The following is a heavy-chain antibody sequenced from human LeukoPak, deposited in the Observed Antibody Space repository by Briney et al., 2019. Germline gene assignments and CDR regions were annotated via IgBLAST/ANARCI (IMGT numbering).Heavy chain of an antibody. CDR2: FDPEDGET. CDR1: GYTLTELS. D-gene: IGHD4-4*01. Sequence: ASVKVSCKVSGYTLTELSMHWVRQAPGKGLEWMGGFDPEDGETIYAQKFQGRVTMTEDTSTDTAYMELSSLRSEDTAVYYCATVLTTDWYFDLWGRGTLVTVSS. V-gene: IGHV1-24*01. J-gene: IGHJ2*01. CDR3: ATVLTTDWYFDL.